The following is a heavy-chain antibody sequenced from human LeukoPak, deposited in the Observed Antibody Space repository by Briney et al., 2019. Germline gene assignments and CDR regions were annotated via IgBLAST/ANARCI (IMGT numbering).Heavy chain of an antibody. J-gene: IGHJ4*02. CDR2: ISGSGGST. D-gene: IGHD5-24*01. V-gene: IGHV3-23*01. CDR3: AKADGYNPFSFFDY. CDR1: GFTFSSYV. Sequence: PGGSLRLSCAASGFTFSSYVMSWVRQAPGKGLEWVSAISGSGGSTYYADSVKGRFTISRDNSKNTLYLQMNSLRAEDTAVYYCAKADGYNPFSFFDYWGQGTLVTVSS.